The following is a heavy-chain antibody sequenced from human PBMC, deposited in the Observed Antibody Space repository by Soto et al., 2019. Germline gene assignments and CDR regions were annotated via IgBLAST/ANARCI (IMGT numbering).Heavy chain of an antibody. CDR3: ARDRCTNGVCPRYFDL. CDR2: ISYDGSNK. J-gene: IGHJ2*01. Sequence: GGSLRLSCAASGFTFSSYAMHWVRQAPGKGLEWVAVISYDGSNKYYADSVKGRSTISRDNSKNALYLQMNSLRAEDTAVYYCARDRCTNGVCPRYFDLWGRGTLVTVSS. CDR1: GFTFSSYA. D-gene: IGHD2-8*01. V-gene: IGHV3-30-3*01.